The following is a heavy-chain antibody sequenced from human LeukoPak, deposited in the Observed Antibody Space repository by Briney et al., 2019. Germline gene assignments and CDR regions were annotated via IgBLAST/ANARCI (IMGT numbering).Heavy chain of an antibody. D-gene: IGHD3-3*01. CDR3: ARRASTYDFDY. CDR1: GFTFDDYG. CDR2: ISSSGAFI. V-gene: IGHV3-21*01. J-gene: IGHJ4*02. Sequence: GGSLRLSCAASGFTFDDYGMSWVRQAPGKGLEWVSSISSSGAFIYYADSVKGRFTISRDNAKNSLFLQMYSLRAEDTAVYYCARRASTYDFDYWGPGTLVTVSS.